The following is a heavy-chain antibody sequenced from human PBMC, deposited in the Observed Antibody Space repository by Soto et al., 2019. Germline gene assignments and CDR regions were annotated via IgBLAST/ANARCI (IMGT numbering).Heavy chain of an antibody. J-gene: IGHJ6*02. CDR1: GFTFSSYA. CDR2: ISGSGGST. V-gene: IGHV3-23*01. D-gene: IGHD3-22*01. CDR3: AKDIGDYYDSSGYGTLYGMDV. Sequence: GGSLRLSCAASGFTFSSYAMSWVRQAPGKGLEWVSAISGSGGSTYYADSVKGRFTISRDNSKNTLYLQMNSLRAEDTAVHYCAKDIGDYYDSSGYGTLYGMDVWGQGTTVTVSS.